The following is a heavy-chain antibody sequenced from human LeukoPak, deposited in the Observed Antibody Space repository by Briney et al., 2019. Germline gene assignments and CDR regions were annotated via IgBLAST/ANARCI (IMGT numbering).Heavy chain of an antibody. D-gene: IGHD1-26*01. CDR2: ISWNSGSI. Sequence: PGGSLRLSCAASGFTFDDYAMHWVRQAPGKGLEWVSGISWNSGSIGYADSVKGRFTISRDNAKNSLYLQMNSLRAEDTALYYCAGYAPSGSYGRIYYYGMDVWGQGTTVTVSS. V-gene: IGHV3-9*01. CDR1: GFTFDDYA. J-gene: IGHJ6*02. CDR3: AGYAPSGSYGRIYYYGMDV.